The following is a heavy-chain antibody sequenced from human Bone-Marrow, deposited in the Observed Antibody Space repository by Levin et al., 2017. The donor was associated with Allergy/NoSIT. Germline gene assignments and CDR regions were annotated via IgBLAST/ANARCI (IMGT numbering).Heavy chain of an antibody. V-gene: IGHV5-51*01. Sequence: GESLKISCKGFGYSFTNYWIGWVRQMPGKGLEWMGVMSPDDSDTRYSPSFQGQVTISADKSVSTAYLQWTSLKASDSAIYYCARPREEASAYDAFDIWGQGTMVSVSS. CDR1: GYSFTNYW. J-gene: IGHJ3*02. CDR3: ARPREEASAYDAFDI. D-gene: IGHD1-26*01. CDR2: MSPDDSDT.